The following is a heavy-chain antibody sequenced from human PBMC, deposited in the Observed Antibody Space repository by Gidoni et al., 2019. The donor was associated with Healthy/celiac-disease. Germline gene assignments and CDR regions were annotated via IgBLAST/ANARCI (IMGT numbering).Heavy chain of an antibody. CDR2: IVVGSGNT. CDR3: AAVYCSGGSCYEISYYYGMDV. Sequence: QMQLVQSGPEVKKPGTSVQVSCKASGFTFTSSAVQWVRQTRGQRLEWIGWIVVGSGNTNYAQKFQERVTITRDMSTSTAYMELSSLRSEDTAVYYCAAVYCSGGSCYEISYYYGMDVWGQGTTVTVSS. D-gene: IGHD2-15*01. V-gene: IGHV1-58*01. CDR1: GFTFTSSA. J-gene: IGHJ6*02.